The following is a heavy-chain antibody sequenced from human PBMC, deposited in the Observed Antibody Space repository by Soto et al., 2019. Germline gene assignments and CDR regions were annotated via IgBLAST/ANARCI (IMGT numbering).Heavy chain of an antibody. CDR3: ARNQPQRYCSGGTCRPAYGMDV. D-gene: IGHD2-15*01. CDR1: GGSISSDSFY. V-gene: IGHV4-39*01. CDR2: IYYSGDT. Sequence: SETLSLTCTVSGGSISSDSFYWAWIRQPPGKGLEWIGIIYYSGDTYYNPSLAGRLTMSVDTSNQFSLTLRSVTAADTALYYCARNQPQRYCSGGTCRPAYGMDVWGQGTTVTV. J-gene: IGHJ6*02.